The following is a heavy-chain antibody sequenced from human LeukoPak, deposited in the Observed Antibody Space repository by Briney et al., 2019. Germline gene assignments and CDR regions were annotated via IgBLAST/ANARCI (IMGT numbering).Heavy chain of an antibody. CDR1: GFTFNSYA. Sequence: GGSLRLSCAASGFTFNSYAMDWVRQAPGKGLEWVSAISGSGGSTYYADSVKGRFTISRDNFKNTLYLQVNSLRADDTAVYYCAKDKDYYDSSGNFGNPTVFDYWGQGTLVTVSS. J-gene: IGHJ4*02. CDR3: AKDKDYYDSSGNFGNPTVFDY. CDR2: ISGSGGST. V-gene: IGHV3-23*01. D-gene: IGHD3-22*01.